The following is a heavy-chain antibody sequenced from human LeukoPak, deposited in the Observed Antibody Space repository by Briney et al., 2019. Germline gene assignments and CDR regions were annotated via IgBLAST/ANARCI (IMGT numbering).Heavy chain of an antibody. CDR3: ARTHYDGGGYYKFDS. J-gene: IGHJ4*02. D-gene: IGHD3-22*01. V-gene: IGHV3-33*08. Sequence: GGSLRLSCAASGFTFSSYAMHWVRQAPGKGLEWVAIIWSGGTNKYYADSVKGRFTISRDNSKNTLYLQMDSLRAEDTALYYCARTHYDGGGYYKFDSWGQGTLVTVSS. CDR1: GFTFSSYA. CDR2: IWSGGTNK.